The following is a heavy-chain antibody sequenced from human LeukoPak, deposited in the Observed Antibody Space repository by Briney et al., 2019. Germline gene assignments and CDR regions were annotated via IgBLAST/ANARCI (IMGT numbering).Heavy chain of an antibody. Sequence: PGGSLRLSCAASGFTFSRNGMHWVRQAPGKGLEWVAFIRYDGSNKYYADSVKGRFTISRDNSKNTLYLQMNSLRAEDTAVYYCAKDAVTGVYTFGYWGQGTLVTVSS. J-gene: IGHJ4*02. CDR3: AKDAVTGVYTFGY. V-gene: IGHV3-30*02. CDR1: GFTFSRNG. CDR2: IRYDGSNK. D-gene: IGHD1-14*01.